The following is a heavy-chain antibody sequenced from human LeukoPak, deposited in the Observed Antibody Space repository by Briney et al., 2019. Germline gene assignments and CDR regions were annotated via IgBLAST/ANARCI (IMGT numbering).Heavy chain of an antibody. CDR3: ARVVYYGSGGSISYYFDY. Sequence: TSETLPLTCTVSGGSISSYYWSWIRQPPGKGLEWIGYIYYSGSTNYNPSLKSRVTISVDTSKNQFSLKLSSVTAADTAVYYCARVVYYGSGGSISYYFDYWGQGTLVTVSS. J-gene: IGHJ4*02. CDR2: IYYSGST. D-gene: IGHD3-10*01. V-gene: IGHV4-59*01. CDR1: GGSISSYY.